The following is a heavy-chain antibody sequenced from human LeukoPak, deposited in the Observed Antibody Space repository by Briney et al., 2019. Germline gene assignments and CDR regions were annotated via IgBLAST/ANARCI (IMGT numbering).Heavy chain of an antibody. CDR3: AKRTEYCSSTRCAFWYFDL. CDR2: ISGSGGST. Sequence: GGSLRLPWAASGXTVSSYALSWVRQAPGKGLDWVSSISGSGGSTHYADSVKGRFTISRDNAKNTLYLQMDSLRGEDTAVYYCAKRTEYCSSTRCAFWYFDLWGRGTLVTVSS. V-gene: IGHV3-23*01. CDR1: GXTVSSYA. J-gene: IGHJ2*01. D-gene: IGHD2-2*01.